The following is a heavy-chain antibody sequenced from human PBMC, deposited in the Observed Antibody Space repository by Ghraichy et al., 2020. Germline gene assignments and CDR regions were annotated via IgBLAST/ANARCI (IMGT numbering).Heavy chain of an antibody. CDR3: ASGGGSYYFDY. V-gene: IGHV1-46*03. CDR1: GYNFTSYY. CDR2: INPSGGST. D-gene: IGHD1-26*01. J-gene: IGHJ4*02. Sequence: ASVKVSCKASGYNFTSYYMHWVRQAPGQGLEWMGIINPSGGSTSYAQKFQGRVNMTRDTSTSTVYMELSSLRSEDTAVYYCASGGGSYYFDYWGQGTLVTVSS.